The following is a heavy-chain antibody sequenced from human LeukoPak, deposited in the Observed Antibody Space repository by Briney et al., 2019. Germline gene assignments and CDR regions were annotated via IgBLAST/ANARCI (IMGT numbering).Heavy chain of an antibody. D-gene: IGHD3-3*01. V-gene: IGHV3-74*01. CDR1: GFTFSNYW. CDR3: ARGLTIFGVVNDAFDI. J-gene: IGHJ3*02. Sequence: PGGSLRLSCAASGFTFSNYWMHWVRQAPGKGLVWVSLINSDGSSTIYADSVKGRFTISRDNAKNTLYLHMNSLRAEDTAVYYCARGLTIFGVVNDAFDIWGQGTMVTVSS. CDR2: INSDGSST.